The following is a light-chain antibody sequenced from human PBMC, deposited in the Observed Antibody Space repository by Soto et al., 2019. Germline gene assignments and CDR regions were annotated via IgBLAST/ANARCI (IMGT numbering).Light chain of an antibody. CDR3: QQYDSPPLT. CDR2: QAS. V-gene: IGKV1-5*03. J-gene: IGKJ3*01. Sequence: QKTEYPSTLSSSIGDRVTIACRASQHISNWLDWYQQKPGKAPKLLIFQASILESGVPSRLSGSGSRKEFILTISSLQSDDFAIYYCQQYDSPPLTLGPGRKVDTK. CDR1: QHISNW.